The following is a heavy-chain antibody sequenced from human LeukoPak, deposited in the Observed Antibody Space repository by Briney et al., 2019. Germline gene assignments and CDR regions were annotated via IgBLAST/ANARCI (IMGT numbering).Heavy chain of an antibody. V-gene: IGHV5-51*01. CDR3: ARQTFPLWFGDRSPYFDY. J-gene: IGHJ4*02. CDR1: GXSFTSYC. Sequence: TSGESLKTSFKGSGXSFTSYCIGWVRQMPGKGLEWMGIIYPGDSDTRYSPSFQGQVTISADKSISTAYLQWSSLKASDTAMYYCARQTFPLWFGDRSPYFDYWGQGTLVTVSS. D-gene: IGHD3-10*01. CDR2: IYPGDSDT.